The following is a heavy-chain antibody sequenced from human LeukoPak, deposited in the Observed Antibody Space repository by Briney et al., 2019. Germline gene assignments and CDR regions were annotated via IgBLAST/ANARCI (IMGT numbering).Heavy chain of an antibody. D-gene: IGHD2-15*01. J-gene: IGHJ5*02. Sequence: PGGSLRLSCAASGFTFSSYSINWVRQAPGKGLEWVSSISSSSSYIYYADSVRGRSTVSRDNAKNSLYLQMNSLRAEDTATYYCARSGVVVAALERGVANWFDPWGQGTLVSVAS. CDR2: ISSSSSYI. V-gene: IGHV3-21*01. CDR3: ARSGVVVAALERGVANWFDP. CDR1: GFTFSSYS.